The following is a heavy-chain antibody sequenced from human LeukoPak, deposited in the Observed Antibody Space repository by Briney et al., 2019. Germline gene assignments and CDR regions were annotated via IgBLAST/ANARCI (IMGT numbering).Heavy chain of an antibody. D-gene: IGHD3-3*01. CDR1: GFTFINYA. Sequence: GGSLRLSCAASGFTFINYAMHWVRQAPGKGLEWGALISYDGSNKCYADSVKGRFTISRDNSKNTLYLQVNSLRGEDTAVYYCARGAPRNYDFWSGPFDYWGQGSLVTVSS. CDR3: ARGAPRNYDFWSGPFDY. V-gene: IGHV3-30-3*01. J-gene: IGHJ4*02. CDR2: ISYDGSNK.